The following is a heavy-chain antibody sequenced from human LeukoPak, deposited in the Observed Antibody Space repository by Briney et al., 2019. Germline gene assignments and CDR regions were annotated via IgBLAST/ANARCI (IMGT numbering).Heavy chain of an antibody. D-gene: IGHD4-17*01. Sequence: GGSLRLSCTASGFTFGDYAMSWVRQAPGKGLEWVGFIRSKAYGGTTEYAASVKGRFTISRDDSKSIAYLQMNSLKTEDTAVYYCTRGDDYGDYVPSYWGQGTLVTVSS. J-gene: IGHJ4*02. CDR2: IRSKAYGGTT. CDR1: GFTFGDYA. CDR3: TRGDDYGDYVPSY. V-gene: IGHV3-49*04.